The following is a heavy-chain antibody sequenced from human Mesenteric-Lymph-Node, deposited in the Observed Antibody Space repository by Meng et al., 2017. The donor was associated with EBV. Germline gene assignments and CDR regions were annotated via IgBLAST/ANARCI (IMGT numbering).Heavy chain of an antibody. CDR2: MYYSGST. V-gene: IGHV4-39*07. Sequence: QGQLPGAGPGLGKPSETLSLTFTVSGDSISSSSYYWGWIRQPPGKGLEWIASMYYSGSTHYDPSLKSRITISLDTSKNQFSLKLSSVTAADTAVYYCARVSSGYLDYYFDYWGQGTLVTVSS. CDR3: ARVSSGYLDYYFDY. D-gene: IGHD3-22*01. CDR1: GDSISSSSYY. J-gene: IGHJ4*02.